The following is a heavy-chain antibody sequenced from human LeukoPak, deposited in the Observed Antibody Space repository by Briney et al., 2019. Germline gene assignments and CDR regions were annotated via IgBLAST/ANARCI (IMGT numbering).Heavy chain of an antibody. Sequence: MHSETLSLTCAVYGGSFSGYYWSWIRQPPGKGLEWIGEINHSGSTNYNPSLKSRVTISVDTSKNQFSLKLSSVTAADTAVYYCARVGPSKHYYDSSGYQGLFDYWGQGTLVTVSS. CDR3: ARVGPSKHYYDSSGYQGLFDY. D-gene: IGHD3-22*01. CDR2: INHSGST. J-gene: IGHJ4*02. V-gene: IGHV4-34*01. CDR1: GGSFSGYY.